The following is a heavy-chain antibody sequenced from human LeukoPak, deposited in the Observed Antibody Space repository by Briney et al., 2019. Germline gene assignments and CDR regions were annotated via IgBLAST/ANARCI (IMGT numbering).Heavy chain of an antibody. CDR1: GGSISSYY. J-gene: IGHJ6*02. CDR3: ARTLWFGEGYYYYGMDV. CDR2: IHTSGST. Sequence: SETLSLTCTVSGGSISSYYWSWIRQPAGKGLEWIGRIHTSGSTNYNPSLKSRVTMSVDTSKNQFSLKLSSVTAADTAVYYCARTLWFGEGYYYYGMDVWGQGTTVTVSS. V-gene: IGHV4-4*07. D-gene: IGHD3-10*01.